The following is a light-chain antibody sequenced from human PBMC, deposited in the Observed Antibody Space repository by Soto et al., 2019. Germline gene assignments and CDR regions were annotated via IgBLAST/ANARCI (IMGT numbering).Light chain of an antibody. CDR3: QQRSNWPRT. J-gene: IGKJ1*01. Sequence: EIVLTQSPGTLSLSPGERATLSCRASQSVSSYLAWYQQKPGQAPRLLIYDAPNRATGIPARFSGGGSGTDFTLTISSLEPEDFAVYYCQQRSNWPRTLGQGTKVDIK. CDR1: QSVSSY. CDR2: DAP. V-gene: IGKV3-11*01.